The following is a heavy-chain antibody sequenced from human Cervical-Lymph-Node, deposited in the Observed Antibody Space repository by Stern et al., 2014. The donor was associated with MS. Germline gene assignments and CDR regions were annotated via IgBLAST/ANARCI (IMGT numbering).Heavy chain of an antibody. D-gene: IGHD2/OR15-2a*01. Sequence: QVQLQESGPGLVKPSGTLSLTRDVSGGSVSSTNWWSWVRQSPGKGLEWIGNIYHSGASNYRPSLRIRVSISLDTSKNPLPLPLTSVTAADTAVYYCARERQQYCNSEGCSYWYFDLWGRGTLVTVSS. CDR3: ARERQQYCNSEGCSYWYFDL. J-gene: IGHJ2*01. V-gene: IGHV4-4*02. CDR2: IYHSGAS. CDR1: GGSVSSTNW.